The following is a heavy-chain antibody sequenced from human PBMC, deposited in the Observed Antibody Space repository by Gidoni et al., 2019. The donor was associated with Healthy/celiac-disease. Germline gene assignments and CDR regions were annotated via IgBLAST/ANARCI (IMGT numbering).Heavy chain of an antibody. CDR1: GFTFSAYY. J-gene: IGHJ4*02. V-gene: IGHV3-11*01. CDR3: ATHYYDSSESSGLDFDY. Sequence: QVQLVESGGGLVKPGGSLRLSCAASGFTFSAYYMSWIRQAPGKGLEWVSYISSSGSTIYYADSVKGRFTISRDNAKNSLYLQMNSLRAEDTAVYYCATHYYDSSESSGLDFDYWGQGTLVTVSS. CDR2: ISSSGSTI. D-gene: IGHD3-22*01.